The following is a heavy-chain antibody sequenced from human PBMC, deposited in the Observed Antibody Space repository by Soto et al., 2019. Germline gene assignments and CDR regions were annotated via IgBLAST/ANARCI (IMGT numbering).Heavy chain of an antibody. CDR3: VGGANGGLFDY. D-gene: IGHD2-15*01. Sequence: PSETLSLTCTVSGGSITNSYWTWIRQPPGKGLEWIGYIHYTGTTNYTPSLRGRVTMSVDTSKNQFSLNLFSVTAADTAVYYCVGGANGGLFDYWGRGNMVTVSS. CDR1: GGSITNSY. CDR2: IHYTGTT. J-gene: IGHJ4*02. V-gene: IGHV4-59*01.